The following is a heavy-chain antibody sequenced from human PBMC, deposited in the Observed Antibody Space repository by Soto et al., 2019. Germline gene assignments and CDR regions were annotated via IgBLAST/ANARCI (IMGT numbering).Heavy chain of an antibody. D-gene: IGHD5-18*01. Sequence: VQLVESGGGLVQPGGSLRLSCAASGFTFSAYWMSWVRQAPGKGLEWVANIKQDGSEKYYVDSVKGRFTISRDNAKNSLYLQMNSLRVEDAAVYYCARGGTTRDTYYYYGTDVWGQGTTVTISS. V-gene: IGHV3-7*01. J-gene: IGHJ6*02. CDR1: GFTFSAYW. CDR3: ARGGTTRDTYYYYGTDV. CDR2: IKQDGSEK.